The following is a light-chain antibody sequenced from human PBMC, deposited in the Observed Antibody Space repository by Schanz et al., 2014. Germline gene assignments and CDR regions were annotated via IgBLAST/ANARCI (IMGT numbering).Light chain of an antibody. CDR1: QGISSY. CDR2: AAS. CDR3: QQSYSNPPA. J-gene: IGKJ1*01. Sequence: AIRITQSPSSLSASTGDRVTITCRASQGISSYLAWYQQKPGKAPKLLIYAASTLQSGVPSRFSGSGSGTDFTLTISSLQPEDFGTYYCQQSYSNPPAFGQGTKVEIK. V-gene: IGKV1-8*01.